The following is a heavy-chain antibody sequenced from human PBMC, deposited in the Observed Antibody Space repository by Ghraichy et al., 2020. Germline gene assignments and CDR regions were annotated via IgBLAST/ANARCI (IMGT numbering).Heavy chain of an antibody. J-gene: IGHJ3*02. Sequence: CAASGFTFNDYAMHWVRQAPGRGLEWVSGINWNCDSISYADYVEGRFTIARDNAKKSLYLQMNSLRDEDSALYYCAKDIFPQGATRWSALDIWGTGTVVTVSS. CDR3: AKDIFPQGATRWSALDI. CDR1: GFTFNDYA. D-gene: IGHD1-26*01. V-gene: IGHV3-9*01. CDR2: INWNCDSI.